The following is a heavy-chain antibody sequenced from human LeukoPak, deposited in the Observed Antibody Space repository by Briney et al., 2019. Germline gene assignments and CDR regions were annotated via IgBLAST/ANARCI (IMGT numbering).Heavy chain of an antibody. V-gene: IGHV3-15*01. J-gene: IGHJ4*02. Sequence: PGGSLRLSCAASGFTFSKAWMSWVRQAPGKGLEWVGHIKSDSDGGTTDYTAPVKGRFTISRDDSKNTLYLQMNSLKTEDTAVYYCATVNISGYYAPPGYDYWGQGTLVTVSS. D-gene: IGHD3-22*01. CDR2: IKSDSDGGTT. CDR3: ATVNISGYYAPPGYDY. CDR1: GFTFSKAW.